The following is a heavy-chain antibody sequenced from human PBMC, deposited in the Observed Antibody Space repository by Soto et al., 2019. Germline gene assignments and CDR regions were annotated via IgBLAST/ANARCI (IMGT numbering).Heavy chain of an antibody. D-gene: IGHD2-2*01. CDR2: ISYDGSNK. CDR3: AREDIVVVPAGREGYGMDV. CDR1: GFTFSSYA. Sequence: GGSPRLSCAASGFTFSSYAMHWVRQAPGKGLEWVAVISYDGSNKYYVDSVKGRFTISRDNSKNTLYLQMNSLRAEDTAVYYCAREDIVVVPAGREGYGMDVWGQGTTVTVSS. J-gene: IGHJ6*02. V-gene: IGHV3-30-3*01.